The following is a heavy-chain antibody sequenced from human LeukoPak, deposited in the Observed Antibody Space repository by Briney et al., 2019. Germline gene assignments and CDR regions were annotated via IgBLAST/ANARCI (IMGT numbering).Heavy chain of an antibody. CDR2: INPNTGST. V-gene: IGHV1-2*06. Sequence: ASVKVSCKASGYTFTGYYMHWVRQAPGQGLEWMGRINPNTGSTNYVQKLQGRVTVTRDTSISTAYMELSSLRSDDTAVYYCARERDGDYARGLDYWGQGTLVTVSS. D-gene: IGHD4-17*01. CDR3: ARERDGDYARGLDY. J-gene: IGHJ4*02. CDR1: GYTFTGYY.